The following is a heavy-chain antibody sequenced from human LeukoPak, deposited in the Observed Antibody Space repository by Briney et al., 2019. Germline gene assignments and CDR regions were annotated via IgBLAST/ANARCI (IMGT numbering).Heavy chain of an antibody. Sequence: SETLSLTCTVSGGSISSYYWSWIRQPPGKGLEWIGYIYYSGSTNYNPSLKSRVTISVDTSKNQFSLKLSSVTAADTAVYYCASSSSSWRPPYYYYGMDVWGQGTTVTVSS. CDR2: IYYSGST. J-gene: IGHJ6*02. CDR1: GGSISSYY. D-gene: IGHD6-13*01. V-gene: IGHV4-59*01. CDR3: ASSSSSWRPPYYYYGMDV.